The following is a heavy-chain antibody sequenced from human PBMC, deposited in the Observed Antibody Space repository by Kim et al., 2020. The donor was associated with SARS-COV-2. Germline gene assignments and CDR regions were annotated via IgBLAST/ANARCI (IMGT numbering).Heavy chain of an antibody. CDR1: GFTFSSHA. CDR3: AKEAIGGSHYYGMDV. D-gene: IGHD3-16*01. Sequence: GGSLRLSCAASGFTFSSHAMTWVRQAPGKGLEWVSAISDSGESTYYTGSVKGRFTISRDNSKNTLYLQMNSLRVEDTAVYYCAKEAIGGSHYYGMDVWGQGTTVTVSS. J-gene: IGHJ6*02. CDR2: ISDSGEST. V-gene: IGHV3-23*01.